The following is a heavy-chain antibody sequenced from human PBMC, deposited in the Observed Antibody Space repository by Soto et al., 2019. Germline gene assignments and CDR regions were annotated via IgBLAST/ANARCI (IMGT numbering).Heavy chain of an antibody. D-gene: IGHD3-3*01. CDR3: TKEKAYYTRSSDGLDV. J-gene: IGHJ6*02. CDR2: ISYDGGDK. V-gene: IGHV3-30*18. Sequence: QVQLVESGGGVVQPGGSLRLSCAVSGFIFKNYGMHWVRQAPGKGLEWVAVISYDGGDKYYADSVKGRFTTSRDNSQNTMYLQMDSLRAEDTAVYFCTKEKAYYTRSSDGLDVWGQGTTVTVYS. CDR1: GFIFKNYG.